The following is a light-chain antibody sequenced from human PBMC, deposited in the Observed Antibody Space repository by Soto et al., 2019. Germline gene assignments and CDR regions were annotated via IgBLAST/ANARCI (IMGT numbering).Light chain of an antibody. Sequence: EIVMTQYTATLSVSPGEGATLSCRASQSVSSKLAWYQQKPGQAPRLLIYGASTRATGIPARFSGSGSGTDFTLAISSLQPEDSATYYCLQDINYPWTFGQGTKVDI. CDR1: QSVSSK. CDR2: GAS. V-gene: IGKV3-15*01. J-gene: IGKJ1*01. CDR3: LQDINYPWT.